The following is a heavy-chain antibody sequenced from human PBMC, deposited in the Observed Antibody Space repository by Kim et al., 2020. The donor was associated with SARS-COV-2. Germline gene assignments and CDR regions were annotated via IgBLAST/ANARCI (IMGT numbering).Heavy chain of an antibody. J-gene: IGHJ4*02. CDR2: INPCGGST. CDR1: GYTFTSYY. CDR3: AGGFGGGYDSSTIDY. Sequence: ASVKVSCKASGYTFTSYYMHWVRQAPGQGLEWMGIINPCGGSTSYAQKFQGRVTMTRDTSTSTVYMELSSLRSEDTAVYYCAGGFGGGYDSSTIDYWGQGTLVTVSS. D-gene: IGHD5-12*01. V-gene: IGHV1-46*01.